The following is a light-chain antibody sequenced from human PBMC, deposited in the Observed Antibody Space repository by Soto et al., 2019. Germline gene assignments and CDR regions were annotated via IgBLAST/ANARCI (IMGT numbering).Light chain of an antibody. CDR1: QGVSSN. Sequence: EILLTQSPATLSVSPGERATLPCRASQGVSSNLAWYQQKPGQGPRLLIYGASTRATGIPARFSGSGSGTEFTLNISSLQPEDFALYYCQQYNNWPPRGTFGQGNKVEFK. V-gene: IGKV3-15*01. CDR3: QQYNNWPPRGT. CDR2: GAS. J-gene: IGKJ1*01.